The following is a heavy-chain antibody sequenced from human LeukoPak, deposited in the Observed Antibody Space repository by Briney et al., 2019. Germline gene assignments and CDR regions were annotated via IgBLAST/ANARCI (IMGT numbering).Heavy chain of an antibody. Sequence: PSETLSLTCTVSGGSISSSSYYWGWIRQPPGKGLEWIGSIYYSGSTYYNPSLRSRVTISVDTSKNQFSLKLSSVTAADTAMYYCARGPPPSGYFDYWGQGPLVTVSS. CDR1: GGSISSSSYY. CDR3: ARGPPPSGYFDY. D-gene: IGHD2-15*01. CDR2: IYYSGST. V-gene: IGHV4-39*07. J-gene: IGHJ4*02.